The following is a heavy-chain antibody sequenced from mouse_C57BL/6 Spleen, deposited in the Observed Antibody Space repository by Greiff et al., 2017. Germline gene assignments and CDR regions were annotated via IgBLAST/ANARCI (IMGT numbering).Heavy chain of an antibody. J-gene: IGHJ2*01. CDR3: AREGSNFYFDY. Sequence: DVQLQESGPGMVKPSQSLSLTCTVTGYSITSGYDWHWIRHFPGNKLEWMGYISYSGSTNYNPSLKSRISITHDTSKNHFFLKLNSVTTEDTATYYCAREGSNFYFDYWGQGTTLTVSS. CDR1: GYSITSGYD. V-gene: IGHV3-1*01. D-gene: IGHD2-5*01. CDR2: ISYSGST.